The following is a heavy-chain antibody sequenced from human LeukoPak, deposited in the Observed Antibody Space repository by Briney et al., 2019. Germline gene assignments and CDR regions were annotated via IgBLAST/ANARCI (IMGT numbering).Heavy chain of an antibody. J-gene: IGHJ6*02. D-gene: IGHD2-2*02. CDR3: ARSPGSGYCSSTTCYIYGMDV. V-gene: IGHV5-51*01. CDR1: GYSFTNYW. Sequence: GESLKISCKGSGYSFTNYWIGWVRQMPGKGLEWMGIIYPGDSDTRYSPSFQGQVTIPADKSINVAYLQWSSLKASDTAMYYCARSPGSGYCSSTTCYIYGMDVWGQGTTVTVSS. CDR2: IYPGDSDT.